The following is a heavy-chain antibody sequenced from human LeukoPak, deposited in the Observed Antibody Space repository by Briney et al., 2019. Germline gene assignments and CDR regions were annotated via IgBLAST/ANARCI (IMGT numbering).Heavy chain of an antibody. J-gene: IGHJ4*02. CDR3: AKCGNSGCHLIDY. CDR2: ISGRTGGT. V-gene: IGHV3-23*01. CDR1: GFTFNTNA. Sequence: GGSLRLSCTASGFTFNTNAMSWVRQAPGKGLEWVSAISGRTGGTYYADSVKGRFTISRDNSKSTLYLQMDSLRAEDTAVYYCAKCGNSGCHLIDYWGQGTLVTVSS. D-gene: IGHD5-12*01.